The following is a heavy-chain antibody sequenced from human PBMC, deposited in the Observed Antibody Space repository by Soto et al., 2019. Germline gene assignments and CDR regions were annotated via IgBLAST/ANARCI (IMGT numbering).Heavy chain of an antibody. D-gene: IGHD1-20*01. V-gene: IGHV3-74*01. CDR2: INADGGTT. CDR1: GFTLSYYW. CDR3: ARPQFRRTNNDMDV. Sequence: EVKLVASGGGLVQPGGSLTLSCVASGFTLSYYWMHWVRQAPGKGLVLVARINADGGTTYYVASVTGRFTASRDNPKYTPYLQMTSLTADDPAVYYCARPQFRRTNNDMDVLGTGIVVTVYS. J-gene: IGHJ6*03.